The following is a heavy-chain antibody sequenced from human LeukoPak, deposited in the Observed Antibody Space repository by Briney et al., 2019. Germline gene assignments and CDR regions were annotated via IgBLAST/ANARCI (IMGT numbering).Heavy chain of an antibody. CDR1: GGSISSSSYY. Sequence: PSETLSLTCTVSGGSISSSSYYWGWIRQPPGKGLEWIGYIYYSGSTNYNPSLKSRVTISVDTSKNQFSLKLSSVTAADTAVYYCARLYYDFWSGYFDYWGQGTLVTVSS. V-gene: IGHV4-61*05. CDR3: ARLYYDFWSGYFDY. CDR2: IYYSGST. J-gene: IGHJ4*02. D-gene: IGHD3-3*01.